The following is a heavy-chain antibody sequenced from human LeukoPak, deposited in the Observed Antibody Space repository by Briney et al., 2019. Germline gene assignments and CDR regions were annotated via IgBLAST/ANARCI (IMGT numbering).Heavy chain of an antibody. V-gene: IGHV3-23*01. J-gene: IGHJ4*02. CDR1: GFTFGSYA. CDR2: IFGSGGSA. CDR3: GKTTTGYSSGQKPAWPVDY. D-gene: IGHD6-19*01. Sequence: GGSLRLSCEASGFTFGSYAMYWARQAPGKGLEWVAGIFGSGGSAHYADSAKGRFTISRDNSKNTVYLQINSLRAEDTAVYYCGKTTTGYSSGQKPAWPVDYWGPGTLVTVSS.